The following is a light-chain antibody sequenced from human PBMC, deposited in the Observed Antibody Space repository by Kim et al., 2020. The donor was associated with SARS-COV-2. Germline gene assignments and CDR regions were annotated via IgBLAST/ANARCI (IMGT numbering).Light chain of an antibody. CDR1: QSIASY. CDR3: QQYYSHPST. CDR2: AAS. V-gene: IGKV1-8*01. Sequence: SAFTGDRVTITCRASQSIASYLAWYQQKSGQAPKLLIYAASTLQTGVPSRFSGSGSGTDFTLTISCLQSEDFATYYCQQYYSHPSTFGQGTKLEI. J-gene: IGKJ2*01.